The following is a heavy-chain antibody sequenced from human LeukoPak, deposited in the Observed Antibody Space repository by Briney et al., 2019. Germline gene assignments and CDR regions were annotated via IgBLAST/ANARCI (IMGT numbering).Heavy chain of an antibody. CDR2: ISTTGTI. J-gene: IGHJ4*02. D-gene: IGHD6-13*01. CDR3: AKTRPLDSSSWSHGDY. CDR1: GFTFSRFN. Sequence: GGSLRLSCAASGFTFSRFNMNWLRQAPGKGLEWLSYISTTGTIYYAESVKGRFSISRDNAKNSLYLQMNSLRAEDTAVYYCAKTRPLDSSSWSHGDYWGQGTLVTVSS. V-gene: IGHV3-48*01.